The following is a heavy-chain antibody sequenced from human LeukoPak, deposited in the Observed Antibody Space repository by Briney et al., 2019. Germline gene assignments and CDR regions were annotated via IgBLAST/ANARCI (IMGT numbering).Heavy chain of an antibody. CDR2: IYYSGST. CDR1: GVSISSHY. J-gene: IGHJ5*02. Sequence: PSETLSLTCTVSGVSISSHYWSWLRQPPGKGLEWIGYIYYSGSTNYNPSLKSRVPISVDTSKNQFSLKLSSVTAADTAVYYCARGTLLWFGGTAWFDPWGQGTLVTVSS. V-gene: IGHV4-59*11. CDR3: ARGTLLWFGGTAWFDP. D-gene: IGHD3-10*01.